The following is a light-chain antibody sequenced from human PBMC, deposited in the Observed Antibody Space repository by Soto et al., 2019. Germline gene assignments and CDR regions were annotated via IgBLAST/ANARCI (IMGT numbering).Light chain of an antibody. CDR2: EVS. CDR1: SSDVGGYNY. V-gene: IGLV2-14*01. J-gene: IGLJ3*02. Sequence: QSVLTQPASVSGSPGQSITISCTGTSSDVGGYNYVSWYQQHPGKAPKLMIYEVSNRPSGVSNRFSGSKSGNTASLTISGPQAEDEGDYYCSSYTSSSTWVFGGGTKLTVL. CDR3: SSYTSSSTWV.